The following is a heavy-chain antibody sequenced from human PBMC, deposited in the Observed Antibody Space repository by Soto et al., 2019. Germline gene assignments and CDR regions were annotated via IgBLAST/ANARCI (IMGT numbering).Heavy chain of an antibody. CDR1: GFTFGSYW. CDR2: ISYDGSNK. V-gene: IGHV3-30-3*01. D-gene: IGHD6-19*01. Sequence: GGSLRLSCAASGFTFGSYWMSWVRQAPGKGLEWVAVISYDGSNKYYADSVKGRFTISRDNSRDTLFLQMNSLTADDTAVYYCAKATTNGGWFNPFDSWGQGALVTVSS. CDR3: AKATTNGGWFNPFDS. J-gene: IGHJ4*02.